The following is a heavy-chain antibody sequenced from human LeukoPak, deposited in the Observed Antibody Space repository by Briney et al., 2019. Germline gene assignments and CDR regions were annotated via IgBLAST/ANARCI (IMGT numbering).Heavy chain of an antibody. J-gene: IGHJ4*02. CDR3: ARDGSGWYLQVFDY. Sequence: ASVKVSCKASGYIFTGYYMHWVRQAPGQGLEWMGWINPNSGDTNYAQKFQGRVTMTRDTSISTAYMELSRLRSDDTAVYYCARDGSGWYLQVFDYWGQGTLVTVSS. CDR1: GYIFTGYY. V-gene: IGHV1-2*02. CDR2: INPNSGDT. D-gene: IGHD6-19*01.